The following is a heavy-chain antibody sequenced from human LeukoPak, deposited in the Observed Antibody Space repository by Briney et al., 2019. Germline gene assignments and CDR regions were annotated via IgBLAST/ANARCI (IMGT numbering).Heavy chain of an antibody. J-gene: IGHJ4*02. CDR3: TWVLSNPFIDLFDY. V-gene: IGHV3-23*01. Sequence: PGGSLRLSCAASGFTFSSYAMSWVRQAPGKGLEWVSAISGSGGSTYYADSVKGRFTISRDNSKNTLYLQMNSLRAEDTAVYYCTWVLSNPFIDLFDYWGQGTLVTVSS. D-gene: IGHD1-26*01. CDR1: GFTFSSYA. CDR2: ISGSGGST.